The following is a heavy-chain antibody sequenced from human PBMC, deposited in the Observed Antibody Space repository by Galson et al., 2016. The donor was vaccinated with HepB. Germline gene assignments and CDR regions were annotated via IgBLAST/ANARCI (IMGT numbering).Heavy chain of an antibody. CDR1: GFSASGYW. J-gene: IGHJ5*02. V-gene: IGHV3-74*03. Sequence: SLRLSCAASGFSASGYWMHWVRQTPGKGLLWVSRIAYDGGTTTYADSVKGRFTISRDSAKNTLYLEMNSLRVEDTAVYYCARSNYDGSGYYRFDPWGQGTLVTVSS. CDR3: ARSNYDGSGYYRFDP. D-gene: IGHD3-22*01. CDR2: IAYDGGTT.